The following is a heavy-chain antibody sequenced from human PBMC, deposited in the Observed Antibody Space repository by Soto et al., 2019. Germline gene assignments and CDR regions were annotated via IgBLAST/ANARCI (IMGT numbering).Heavy chain of an antibody. Sequence: QVQLVQSGAEVKKPGSSVKVSCKASGGTFSSYAINWVRQAPGQGLEWMGGIIPIFGTSNYAKKLQGRVTIPADESTSTAYMEVSSLRSGDTAVYYCESGSSSGPFFRRYYGMDVWGQGTTVTVSS. V-gene: IGHV1-69*12. D-gene: IGHD1-26*01. J-gene: IGHJ6*02. CDR2: IIPIFGTS. CDR1: GGTFSSYA. CDR3: ESGSSSGPFFRRYYGMDV.